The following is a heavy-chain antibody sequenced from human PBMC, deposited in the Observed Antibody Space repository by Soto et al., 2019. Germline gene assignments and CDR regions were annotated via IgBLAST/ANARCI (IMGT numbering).Heavy chain of an antibody. J-gene: IGHJ5*02. D-gene: IGHD3-22*01. CDR2: INHSGTT. CDR3: AISPTNYYDSSGYYYSGWFDP. CDR1: GGSFSGYY. V-gene: IGHV4-34*01. Sequence: SETLSLTCAVYGGSFSGYYWSWIRQPPGRGLEWIGEINHSGTTNNNPSLKSRVTISVDTSKNQFSLKVSSVTAADTAMYYCAISPTNYYDSSGYYYSGWFDPWGQGALVTVSS.